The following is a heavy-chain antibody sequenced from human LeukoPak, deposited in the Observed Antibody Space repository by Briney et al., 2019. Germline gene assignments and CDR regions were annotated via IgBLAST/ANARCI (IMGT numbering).Heavy chain of an antibody. CDR1: GGSISSSSYY. Sequence: SETLSLTCTVSGGSISSSSYYWGWIRQPPGKGLEWIGSIYYSGSTNYNPSLKSRVTISVDTSKNQFSLKLSSVTAADTAVYYCARQENDFWSGYYRGPYFDYWGQGTLVTVSS. V-gene: IGHV4-39*01. J-gene: IGHJ4*02. CDR2: IYYSGST. D-gene: IGHD3-3*01. CDR3: ARQENDFWSGYYRGPYFDY.